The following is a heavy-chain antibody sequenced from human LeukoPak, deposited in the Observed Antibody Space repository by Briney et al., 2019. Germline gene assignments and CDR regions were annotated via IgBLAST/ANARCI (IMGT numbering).Heavy chain of an antibody. V-gene: IGHV3-74*01. D-gene: IGHD4-17*01. Sequence: PGGSLRLSCAASGFTFSHFWIHWVRQAPGKGLVWVSRINSDGSDTIYADSVKGRFTSSRDNAKNILYLQMNNLRAEDTAVYNCARMTTVTTEGIWGQGTMATVSS. CDR3: ARMTTVTTEGI. CDR2: INSDGSDT. CDR1: GFTFSHFW. J-gene: IGHJ3*02.